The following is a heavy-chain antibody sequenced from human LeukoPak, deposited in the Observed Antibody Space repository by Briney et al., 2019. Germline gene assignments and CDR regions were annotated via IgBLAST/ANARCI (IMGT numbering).Heavy chain of an antibody. CDR2: IIPILGIA. CDR1: GGTFSSYA. V-gene: IGHV1-69*04. Sequence: ASVKVSCKASGGTFSSYAISWVRQAPGRGLEWMGRIIPILGIANYAQKFQGRVTITADKSTSTAYMELSSLRSEDTAVYYCARGTTTVTTNFDYWGQGTLVTVSS. CDR3: ARGTTTVTTNFDY. J-gene: IGHJ4*02. D-gene: IGHD4-17*01.